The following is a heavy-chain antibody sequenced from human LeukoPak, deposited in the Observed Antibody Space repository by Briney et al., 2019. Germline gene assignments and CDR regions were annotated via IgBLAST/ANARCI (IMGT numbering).Heavy chain of an antibody. D-gene: IGHD2-21*01. V-gene: IGHV3-49*03. CDR2: IRSKSSGGTT. CDR1: GFTFGDYI. J-gene: IGHJ4*02. CDR3: TVISGDY. Sequence: GGSLRLSCTASGFTFGDYIMSWFRQAPGKGLEWVGFIRSKSSGGTTEYAASVKGRFTISRDDSKSIAYLQMNSLKTEDTAGYYCTVISGDYWGQGTLVTVSS.